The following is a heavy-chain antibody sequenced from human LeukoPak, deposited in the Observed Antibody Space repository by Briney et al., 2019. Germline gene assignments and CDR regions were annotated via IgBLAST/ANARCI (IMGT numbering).Heavy chain of an antibody. D-gene: IGHD1-26*01. CDR1: GYSISGGYY. V-gene: IGHV4-38-2*02. J-gene: IGHJ4*02. Sequence: SETLSLTCTVSGYSISGGYYWGWIRQPPGEGLEWIVSIYHSGSTYYNPSLKSRVTISVDTSKNQFSLKLSSVTAADTAVYYCARGQKIEWELLLAYWGQGTLVTVSS. CDR2: IYHSGST. CDR3: ARGQKIEWELLLAY.